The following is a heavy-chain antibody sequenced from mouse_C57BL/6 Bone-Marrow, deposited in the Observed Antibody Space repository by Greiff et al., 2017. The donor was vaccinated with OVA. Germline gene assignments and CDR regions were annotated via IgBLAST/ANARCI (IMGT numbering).Heavy chain of an antibody. CDR1: GFTFSDYY. V-gene: IGHV5-16*01. J-gene: IGHJ1*03. CDR3: AREGYYSSSPYFDV. CDR2: INYDGSST. D-gene: IGHD1-1*01. Sequence: DVHLVESEGGLVQPGSSMKLSCTASGFTFSDYYMAWVRQVPEKGLEWVANINYDGSSTYYLDSLKSRFIISRDNAKNILYLQMSSLKSTDTATYYCAREGYYSSSPYFDVWGTGTTVTVSS.